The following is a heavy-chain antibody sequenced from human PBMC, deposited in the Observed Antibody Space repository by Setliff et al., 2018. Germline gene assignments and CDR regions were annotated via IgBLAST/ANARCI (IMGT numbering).Heavy chain of an antibody. D-gene: IGHD6-19*01. CDR2: ISGSGGAT. CDR1: GFTFSSYA. Sequence: GGSLRLSCAASGFTFSSYAMTWVRQAPGKGLEWVSAISGSGGATYYTDSVKGRFTISRDNSKNTAYVQMDSLRADDTAVYYCAKSRGQWSFDYWGQGTLVTVSS. J-gene: IGHJ4*02. V-gene: IGHV3-23*01. CDR3: AKSRGQWSFDY.